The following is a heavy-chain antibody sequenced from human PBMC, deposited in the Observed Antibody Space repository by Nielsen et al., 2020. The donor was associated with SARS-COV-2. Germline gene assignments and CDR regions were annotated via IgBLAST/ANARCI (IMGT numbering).Heavy chain of an antibody. J-gene: IGHJ6*04. D-gene: IGHD3-10*01. CDR2: IYYSGST. CDR3: ARRRIRFGESPHV. Sequence: SETLSLTCTVSGGSISSSSYYWGWIRQPPGKGLEWIGSIYYSGSTYYNPSLKSRVTISVDTSKNQFSLKLSSVTAADTAVYYCARRRIRFGESPHVWGKGTTVTVSS. V-gene: IGHV4-39*01. CDR1: GGSISSSSYY.